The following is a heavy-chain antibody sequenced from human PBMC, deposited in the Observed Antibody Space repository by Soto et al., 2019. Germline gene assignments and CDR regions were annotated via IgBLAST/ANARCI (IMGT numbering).Heavy chain of an antibody. CDR2: ISGYNGNT. Sequence: QVQLVQSGAEVKKPGASVTVSCKTSGYTFSNYGINWVRQAPGQGLEWMGWISGYNGNTNYAQTVQGRGTMTTDTATGTVYMGLRSLKSDDTAIYYCSRFIMVGGWFDPNYYHGMDVWGQGNTVTVYS. CDR3: SRFIMVGGWFDPNYYHGMDV. D-gene: IGHD6-19*01. J-gene: IGHJ6*02. V-gene: IGHV1-18*01. CDR1: GYTFSNYG.